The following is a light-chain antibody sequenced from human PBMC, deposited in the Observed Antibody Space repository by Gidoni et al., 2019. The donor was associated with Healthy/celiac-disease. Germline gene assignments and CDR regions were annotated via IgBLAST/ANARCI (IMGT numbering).Light chain of an antibody. CDR1: QSVSSSY. J-gene: IGKJ4*01. CDR3: QQYGSSPPELT. V-gene: IGKV3-20*01. CDR2: GAS. Sequence: EIVLTQSPGTLSLSPGERATLSCRASQSVSSSYLAWYQQKPGQAPRLLISGASSRATGIPDRFSGSGSGTDFTLTISRLEPEDFAVYYCQQYGSSPPELTFXGXTKVEIK.